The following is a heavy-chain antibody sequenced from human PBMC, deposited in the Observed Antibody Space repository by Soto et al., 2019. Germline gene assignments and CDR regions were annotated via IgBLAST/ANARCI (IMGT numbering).Heavy chain of an antibody. CDR1: GASISYFY. CDR3: ARANSGTWYKLEYKWFDP. D-gene: IGHD6-13*01. V-gene: IGHV4-59*01. CDR2: MYYSETT. Sequence: KPSETLSLTCTVSGASISYFYWSWIRQTPGKGLEWVGFMYYSETTKYNPSLKGRVNMSLDTSKNQVSLHLKSVTAADTAVYYCARANSGTWYKLEYKWFDPWGQGTQVTVSS. J-gene: IGHJ5*02.